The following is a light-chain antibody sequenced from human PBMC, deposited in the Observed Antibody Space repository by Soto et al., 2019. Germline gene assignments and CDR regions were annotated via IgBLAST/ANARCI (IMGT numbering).Light chain of an antibody. CDR3: QQYKSYPWT. CDR1: QSVSYW. J-gene: IGKJ1*01. V-gene: IGKV1-5*01. Sequence: EIQMTQSPSTLSASVGDRVTITCRASQSVSYWLAWYQQKPGKAPKLLVHDASTLLSGVPSRFSGSVSGTEFILTIGSPQPDDFATYYCQQYKSYPWTFGQGTKV. CDR2: DAS.